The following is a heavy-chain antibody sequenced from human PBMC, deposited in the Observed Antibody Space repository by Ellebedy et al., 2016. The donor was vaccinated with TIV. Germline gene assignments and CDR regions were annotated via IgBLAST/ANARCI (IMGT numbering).Heavy chain of an antibody. CDR3: AKFRGFLWFGDFTDD. CDR2: VSFDIDKK. Sequence: GESLKISCEASGFPFSNYAMHWVRQSPRKGLEWVAIVSFDIDKKFYRDSVKGRFTISRDNSKNTLYLQMNSLRVEDTALYYCAKFRGFLWFGDFTDDWGQGTSVTVSS. J-gene: IGHJ1*01. CDR1: GFPFSNYA. V-gene: IGHV3-30-3*02. D-gene: IGHD3-10*01.